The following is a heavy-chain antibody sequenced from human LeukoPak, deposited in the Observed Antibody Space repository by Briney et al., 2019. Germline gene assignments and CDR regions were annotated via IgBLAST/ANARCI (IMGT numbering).Heavy chain of an antibody. D-gene: IGHD5-24*01. CDR2: ISAYNGNT. J-gene: IGHJ4*02. Sequence: ASVKVSCKASGYTFTSYGISWVRQAPGQGLEWMGWISAYNGNTNYAQKLQGRVTMTTDTSTSTAYMELRSLRSDDTAVYYCARDRPRWLQTQYHLDQWGQGTLVTVSS. CDR1: GYTFTSYG. CDR3: ARDRPRWLQTQYHLDQ. V-gene: IGHV1-18*01.